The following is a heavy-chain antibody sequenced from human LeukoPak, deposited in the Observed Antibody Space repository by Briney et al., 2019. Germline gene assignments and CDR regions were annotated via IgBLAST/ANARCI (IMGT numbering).Heavy chain of an antibody. Sequence: GGSLRLSCAASGLTVSSDYMSWVRQAPGKGLEWVSVIYSGGSTYYADSVKGRFTISRDNSKNTLYLQMNSLRAEDTAVYYCARDGGTYYYDSSGYYPQGYFDYWGQGTLVTVSS. D-gene: IGHD3-22*01. V-gene: IGHV3-53*01. CDR1: GLTVSSDY. CDR3: ARDGGTYYYDSSGYYPQGYFDY. CDR2: IYSGGST. J-gene: IGHJ4*02.